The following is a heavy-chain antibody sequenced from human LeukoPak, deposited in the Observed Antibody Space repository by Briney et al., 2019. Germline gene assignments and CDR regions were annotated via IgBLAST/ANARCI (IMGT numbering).Heavy chain of an antibody. CDR1: GFTFTNSW. CDR2: IKQDGSTK. J-gene: IGHJ4*02. D-gene: IGHD2-8*02. Sequence: PGGSLRLSCAASGFTFTNSWMAWVRQAPEKGLEWVANIKQDGSTKHYADSLKGRFTISRDNPKNSLYLQMNSLRADDTAVYYCARDTDVSLDYWGQGILVTVAS. V-gene: IGHV3-7*01. CDR3: ARDTDVSLDY.